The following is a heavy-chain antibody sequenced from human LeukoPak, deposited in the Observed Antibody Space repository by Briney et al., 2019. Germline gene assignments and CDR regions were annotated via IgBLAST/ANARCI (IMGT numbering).Heavy chain of an antibody. V-gene: IGHV4-59*12. CDR3: ARGGMTYYFDY. Sequence: PSETLSLTCIVSGGSIRSYYWSWIRQPPGKGLEWIGSIYYSGSTYYNPSLKSRVTISVDTSKNQFSLKLSSVTAADTAMYYCARGGMTYYFDYWGQGTLVAVSS. CDR1: GGSIRSYY. J-gene: IGHJ4*02. CDR2: IYYSGST. D-gene: IGHD1-1*01.